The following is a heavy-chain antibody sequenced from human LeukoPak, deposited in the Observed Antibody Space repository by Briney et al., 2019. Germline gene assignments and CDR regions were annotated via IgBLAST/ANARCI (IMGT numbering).Heavy chain of an antibody. V-gene: IGHV3-21*01. CDR1: GFTFSSYS. CDR2: ISSSSSYI. D-gene: IGHD3-22*01. J-gene: IGHJ3*02. CDR3: ARASIVVRNDAFDI. Sequence: PGGSLRLSCAASGFTFSSYSMNWVRQAPGKGLEWVSSISSSSSYIYYADSVKGRFTISRDNAKNSLYLQMNSLRAEDTAVYYCARASIVVRNDAFDIWGQGTTVTVSS.